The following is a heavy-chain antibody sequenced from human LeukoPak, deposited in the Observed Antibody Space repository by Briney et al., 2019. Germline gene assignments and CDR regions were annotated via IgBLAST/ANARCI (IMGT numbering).Heavy chain of an antibody. V-gene: IGHV4-59*01. CDR1: GVSISTYY. Sequence: SETLSLTCTVSGVSISTYYWSWIRQPPGKGLEWIGYIYYSGSAYYNPSLKSRVTISVDTSKNQFSLKLSSVTVADTAVYYCARSYGSGNYFDYWGQGTLVTVSS. D-gene: IGHD3-10*01. CDR2: IYYSGSA. CDR3: ARSYGSGNYFDY. J-gene: IGHJ4*02.